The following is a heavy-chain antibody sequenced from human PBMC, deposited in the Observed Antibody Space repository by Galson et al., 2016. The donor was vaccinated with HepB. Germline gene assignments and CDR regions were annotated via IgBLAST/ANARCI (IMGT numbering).Heavy chain of an antibody. CDR2: INPNSGGT. Sequence: SVKVSCKASGSTFKDYTFYWVRQASGQQFEWMGWINPNSGGTHYAQKFQGRLTMTRDRTRTAVNMELNSLRSDDTSVYYCARGRSIHLEVCYGMDVWCRGTTVTVSS. D-gene: IGHD1-1*01. CDR1: GSTFKDYT. J-gene: IGHJ6*02. V-gene: IGHV1-2*02. CDR3: ARGRSIHLEVCYGMDV.